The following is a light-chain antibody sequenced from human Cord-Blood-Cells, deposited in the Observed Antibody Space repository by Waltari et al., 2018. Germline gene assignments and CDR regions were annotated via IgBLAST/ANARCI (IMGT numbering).Light chain of an antibody. CDR2: DAS. CDR3: QQRSNWPPWT. V-gene: IGKV3-11*01. CDR1: QSVSSY. J-gene: IGKJ1*01. Sequence: EIVLTQSPATLSLSPGERATLSCRASQSVSSYLAWYQQKPGQAPRLLIYDASNGATGIPARFRGSGSGTDFNRTISSLEPEDFAVYYCQQRSNWPPWTFGQGTKVEIK.